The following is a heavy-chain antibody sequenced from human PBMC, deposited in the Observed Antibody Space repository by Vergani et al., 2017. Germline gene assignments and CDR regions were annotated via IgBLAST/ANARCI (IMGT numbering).Heavy chain of an antibody. CDR2: ISGSGGST. V-gene: IGHV3-23*01. CDR3: AKPFYCSGGSCYPTPDY. Sequence: EVQLLESGGGLVQPGGSLRLSCAASGFTFSSYAMSWVRQAPGKGLEWVSAISGSGGSTYYADSVKGRVTISRDNSKNTLYLQMNSLRAEDTAVYYCAKPFYCSGGSCYPTPDYWGQGTLVTVSS. J-gene: IGHJ4*02. D-gene: IGHD2-15*01. CDR1: GFTFSSYA.